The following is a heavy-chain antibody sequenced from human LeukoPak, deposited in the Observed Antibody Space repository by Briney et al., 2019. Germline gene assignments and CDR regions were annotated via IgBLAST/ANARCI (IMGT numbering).Heavy chain of an antibody. Sequence: SVKVSCKASGYTFTSYGISWVRQAPGQGLEWMGGIIPIFGTANYAQKFQGRVTITADESTSTAYMELSSLRSEDTAVYYCARGDKGGSGSYYPFDYWGQGTLVTVSS. J-gene: IGHJ4*02. V-gene: IGHV1-69*13. CDR1: GYTFTSYG. CDR3: ARGDKGGSGSYYPFDY. CDR2: IIPIFGTA. D-gene: IGHD3-10*01.